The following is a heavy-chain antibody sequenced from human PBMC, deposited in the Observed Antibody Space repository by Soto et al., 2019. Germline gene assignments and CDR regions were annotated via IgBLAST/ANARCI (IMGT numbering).Heavy chain of an antibody. CDR1: GFIFSEST. CDR2: VSTSGRST. J-gene: IGHJ4*02. Sequence: GGSLRLSCSASGFIFSESTIYWVRQVPGKGLEAISAVSTSGRSTYYADSVKGRFTIPRDNSKNTLYLQMNSLRTEDTAVYFCTRDSFRQGDDSSGSYFDYWGQGTLVTVSS. CDR3: TRDSFRQGDDSSGSYFDY. V-gene: IGHV3-64*04. D-gene: IGHD3-22*01.